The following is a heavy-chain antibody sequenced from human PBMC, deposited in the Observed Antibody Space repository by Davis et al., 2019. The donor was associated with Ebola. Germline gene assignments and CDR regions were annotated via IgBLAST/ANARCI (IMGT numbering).Heavy chain of an antibody. J-gene: IGHJ6*02. CDR1: GFTFSDYY. D-gene: IGHD4-17*01. Sequence: GESLKISCAASGFTFSDYYMSWIRQAPGKGLEWVSYISSSGSTIYYADSVKGRFTISRDNAKNSLYLQMNSLRDEDTAVYYCARTPLYGDYFNYYGMDVWGQGTTVTVSS. V-gene: IGHV3-11*04. CDR2: ISSSGSTI. CDR3: ARTPLYGDYFNYYGMDV.